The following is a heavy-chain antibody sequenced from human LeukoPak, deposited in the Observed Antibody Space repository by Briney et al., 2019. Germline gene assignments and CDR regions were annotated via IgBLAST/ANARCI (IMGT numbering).Heavy chain of an antibody. J-gene: IGHJ4*02. CDR3: ARDRNYDFWSGYYSATPYYFDY. V-gene: IGHV4-34*01. CDR2: INHSGST. D-gene: IGHD3-3*01. Sequence: SETLPLTCAAYGGSFSGYYWSWIRQPPGKGLEWIGEINHSGSTNYNPSLKSRVTISVDTSKNQFSLKLSSVTAADTAVYYCARDRNYDFWSGYYSATPYYFDYWGQGTLVTVSS. CDR1: GGSFSGYY.